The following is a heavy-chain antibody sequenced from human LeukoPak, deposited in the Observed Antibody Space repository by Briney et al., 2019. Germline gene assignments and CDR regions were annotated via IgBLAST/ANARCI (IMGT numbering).Heavy chain of an antibody. V-gene: IGHV4-34*01. Sequence: SETLSLTCAVYGGSFSDYYWSWIRQPPGKGLEWIGEINHSGSTNYNPSLKSRVTISVDTSKNQFSLKLSSVTAADTAVYYCARGGRNYYYYYMDVWGKGTTVTVSS. J-gene: IGHJ6*03. CDR1: GGSFSDYY. CDR2: INHSGST. CDR3: ARGGRNYYYYYMDV.